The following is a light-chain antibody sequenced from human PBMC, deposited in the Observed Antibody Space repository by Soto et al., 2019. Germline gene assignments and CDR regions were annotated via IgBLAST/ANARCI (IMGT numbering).Light chain of an antibody. Sequence: DVVMTQSQRSLPVTLVQPASMSCRSNQSLVHSDGIAYFSWFRQRPGRSPRRLIYKVSNRDSGVPARFSGSGSGTDFALKISRVEAEDVGVYYCMQGTHWPITFGQGTRLEIK. V-gene: IGKV2-30*02. J-gene: IGKJ5*01. CDR3: MQGTHWPIT. CDR2: KVS. CDR1: QSLVHSDGIAY.